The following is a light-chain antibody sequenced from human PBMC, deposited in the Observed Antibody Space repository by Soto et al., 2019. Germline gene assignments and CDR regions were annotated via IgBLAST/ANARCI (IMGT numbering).Light chain of an antibody. Sequence: DIQMTQSPSSLSGSVGDRVSITWRASQGIGIWLAWYKTTPGKAPNLLIYAASTLQRGVPSRFRGSGSGTGFSLTISSLQPEDFATYDGQQASAFPRTFGQGTKVDIK. CDR2: AAS. CDR1: QGIGIW. J-gene: IGKJ1*01. V-gene: IGKV1-12*01. CDR3: QQASAFPRT.